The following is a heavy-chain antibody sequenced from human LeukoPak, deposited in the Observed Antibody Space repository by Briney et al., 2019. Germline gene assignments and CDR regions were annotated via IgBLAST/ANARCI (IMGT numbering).Heavy chain of an antibody. CDR3: AKVGDWNDAYYFDY. CDR1: GFSFSSYA. CDR2: NSGSGGSA. Sequence: PGGSLRLSCAASGFSFSSYAMSWVRQAPGKGLEWVSANSGSGGSAYYADSVKGRFTISRDNSKNTLYLQMNSLGAEDTAVYYCAKVGDWNDAYYFDYWGQGTLVTVSS. V-gene: IGHV3-23*01. D-gene: IGHD1-1*01. J-gene: IGHJ4*02.